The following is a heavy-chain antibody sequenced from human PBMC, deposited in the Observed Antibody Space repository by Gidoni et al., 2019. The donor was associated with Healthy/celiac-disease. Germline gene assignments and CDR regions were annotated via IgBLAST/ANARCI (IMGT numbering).Heavy chain of an antibody. D-gene: IGHD4-17*01. J-gene: IGHJ3*02. CDR3: ARDDYGDYAYAFDI. V-gene: IGHV4-31*03. CDR2: IYYSGST. CDR1: GGSIRSGGYY. Sequence: QVQLQESGPGLVKPSQTLSLTCTFSGGSIRSGGYYWSWIRQHPGKGLEWIGYIYYSGSTYYNPSLKSRVTISVDTSKNQFSLKLSSVTAADTAVYYCARDDYGDYAYAFDIWGQGTMVTVSS.